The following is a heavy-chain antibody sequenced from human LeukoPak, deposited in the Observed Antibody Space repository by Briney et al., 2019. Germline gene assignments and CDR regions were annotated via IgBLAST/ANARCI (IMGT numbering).Heavy chain of an antibody. D-gene: IGHD2-2*01. Sequence: ASVKVPCKASGYTFTGYYMHWVRQAPGQGLEWMGWINPNSGGTNYAQKFQGRVTMTRDTSISTAYMELSRLRSDDTAVYYCARPRFCSSTSCSNWFDPWGQGTLVTVSS. V-gene: IGHV1-2*02. CDR2: INPNSGGT. CDR1: GYTFTGYY. J-gene: IGHJ5*02. CDR3: ARPRFCSSTSCSNWFDP.